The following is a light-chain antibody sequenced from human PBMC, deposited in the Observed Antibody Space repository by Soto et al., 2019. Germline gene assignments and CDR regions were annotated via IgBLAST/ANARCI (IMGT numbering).Light chain of an antibody. Sequence: DIQLTQSPSSLSASVGDRVTITCRASQGISSYLAWYQQKPGKAPKLLIYAASTLQSGVPSRFSGSGSGTEFTLTISSLQPEDFATYYCQQLNSYPLGFGGGTKVEIK. CDR1: QGISSY. CDR2: AAS. J-gene: IGKJ4*01. V-gene: IGKV1-9*01. CDR3: QQLNSYPLG.